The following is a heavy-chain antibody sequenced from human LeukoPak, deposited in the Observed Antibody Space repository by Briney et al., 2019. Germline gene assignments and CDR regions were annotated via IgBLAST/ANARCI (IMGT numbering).Heavy chain of an antibody. D-gene: IGHD3-9*01. J-gene: IGHJ4*02. CDR3: ARDRGNFDWLFSKYYFDY. Sequence: GGSLRLPCAASGFTFSDYYMSWIRQAPGKGLEWVSYISSSGSTIYYADSVKGRFTISRGNAKNSLYLQMNSLRAEDTAVYYCARDRGNFDWLFSKYYFDYWGQGTLVTVSS. CDR1: GFTFSDYY. CDR2: ISSSGSTI. V-gene: IGHV3-11*01.